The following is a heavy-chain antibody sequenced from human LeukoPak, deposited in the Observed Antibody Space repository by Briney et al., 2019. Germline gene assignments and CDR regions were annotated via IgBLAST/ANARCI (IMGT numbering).Heavy chain of an antibody. CDR1: GVSFSGYY. D-gene: IGHD6-19*01. Sequence: SETLSLTCAVYGVSFSGYYWSWLRQPPGKGLEWIGEINHSGSTNYNPSLKNRVTISVDTSKNQFSLKLSSVTAADTAVYYCARGGYSSGWYDKAKYYFDYWGQGTLVTVSS. CDR3: ARGGYSSGWYDKAKYYFDY. J-gene: IGHJ4*02. CDR2: INHSGST. V-gene: IGHV4-34*01.